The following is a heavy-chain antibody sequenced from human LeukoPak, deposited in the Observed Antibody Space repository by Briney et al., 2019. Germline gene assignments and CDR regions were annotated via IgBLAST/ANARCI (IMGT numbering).Heavy chain of an antibody. V-gene: IGHV4-39*01. CDR1: GGSISSSSYN. J-gene: IGHJ4*02. CDR2: IYSSGST. CDR3: ARRRDGYNDFDY. Sequence: SEALSLTCTVSGGSISSSSYNWGWIRQPPGTGLEWIGTIYSSGSTYYNPSLKSRVTISVGTSKNQFSLRPSSVTAADTAVYYCARRRDGYNDFDYWGQGTLVTVSS. D-gene: IGHD5-24*01.